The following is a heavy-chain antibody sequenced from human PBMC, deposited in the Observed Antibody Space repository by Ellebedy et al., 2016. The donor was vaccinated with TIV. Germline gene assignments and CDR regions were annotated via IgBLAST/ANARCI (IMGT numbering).Heavy chain of an antibody. CDR1: GFTFSYYY. CDR3: AATYNHDRYTYGPAGLDY. CDR2: ISSSGSTI. J-gene: IGHJ4*02. Sequence: GESLKISCAASGFTFSYYYMSWIRQAPGKGLEWVSYISSSGSTIYYADSVKGRFTISRDNAQNSLYLQMNSLRAEDTAVYYCAATYNHDRYTYGPAGLDYWGQGTLVTVSS. D-gene: IGHD5-18*01. V-gene: IGHV3-11*01.